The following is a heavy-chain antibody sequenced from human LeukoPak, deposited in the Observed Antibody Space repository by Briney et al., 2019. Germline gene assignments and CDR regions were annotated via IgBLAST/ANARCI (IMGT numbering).Heavy chain of an antibody. CDR3: ARGAAAGSLFDY. Sequence: PSETLSLTCTVSGGSISSGSYYWSWIRQPAGKGLEWIGRIYTSGSTNYNPSLKSRVTISVDTSKNQFSLKLSSVTAADTAVYYCARGAAAGSLFDYWGQGTLVTVSS. D-gene: IGHD6-13*01. J-gene: IGHJ4*02. CDR1: GGSISSGSYY. CDR2: IYTSGST. V-gene: IGHV4-61*02.